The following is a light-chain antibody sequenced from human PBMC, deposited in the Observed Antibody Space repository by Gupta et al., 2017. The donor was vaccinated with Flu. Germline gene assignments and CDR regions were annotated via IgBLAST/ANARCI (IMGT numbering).Light chain of an antibody. CDR3: QQYHDWPPT. CDR1: QSVVSA. J-gene: IGKJ3*01. CDR2: AAS. Sequence: PATRSLSPGERATLSGRASQSVVSAVAWYPQNPGQVPRLLIYAASARATGVPARFSGTGSGTEFTLTISSLQSEDFAVYYCQQYHDWPPTFGPGTEVDIK. V-gene: IGKV3-15*01.